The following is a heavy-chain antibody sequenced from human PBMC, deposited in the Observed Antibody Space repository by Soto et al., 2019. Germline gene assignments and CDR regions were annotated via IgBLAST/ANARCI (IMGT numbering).Heavy chain of an antibody. V-gene: IGHV2-5*02. D-gene: IGHD3-22*01. CDR1: GFSLSTSGVG. CDR3: AHRSAYYYSWGY. Sequence: QITLKESGPTLVKPTQTLTLTCTFSGFSLSTSGVGMGWIRQPPGKALEWLALIYWDDDKRYSPSLKSRLTIXMXXSKNQVVLTMTNMDPVDTATYYCAHRSAYYYSWGYWGQGTLVTVSS. J-gene: IGHJ4*02. CDR2: IYWDDDK.